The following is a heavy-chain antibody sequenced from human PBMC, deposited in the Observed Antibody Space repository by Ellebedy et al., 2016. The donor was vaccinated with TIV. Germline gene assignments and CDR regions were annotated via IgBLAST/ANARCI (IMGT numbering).Heavy chain of an antibody. CDR3: ALIQSDAFDI. CDR1: GLSVNTDGMR. J-gene: IGHJ3*02. Sequence: SGPTLVTPTQTLTLTCTFSGLSVNTDGMRVNWIRQPPGKALESLARIDWDNDNFYRTSLKTRLTISKDNSKNQVVLTMTNVDPVDTGTYYCALIQSDAFDIWGQGTMVTVSS. CDR2: IDWDNDN. V-gene: IGHV2-70*04.